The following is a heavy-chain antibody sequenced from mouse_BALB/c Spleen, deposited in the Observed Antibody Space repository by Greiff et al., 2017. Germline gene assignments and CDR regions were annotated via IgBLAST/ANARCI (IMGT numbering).Heavy chain of an antibody. Sequence: VQLKESGGGLVKPGGSLKLSCAASGFTFSSYAMSWVRQSPEKRLEWVAEISSGGSYTYYPDTVTGRFTISRDNAKNTLYLEMSSLRSEDTAMYYCARGGYDEGAWFAYWGQGTLVTVSA. D-gene: IGHD2-14*01. V-gene: IGHV5-9-4*01. CDR3: ARGGYDEGAWFAY. CDR1: GFTFSSYA. J-gene: IGHJ3*01. CDR2: ISSGGSYT.